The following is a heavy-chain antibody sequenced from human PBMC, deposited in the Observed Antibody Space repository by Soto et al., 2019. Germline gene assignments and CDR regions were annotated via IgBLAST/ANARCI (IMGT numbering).Heavy chain of an antibody. D-gene: IGHD4-17*01. CDR3: ARGPRDGDYVYYFDY. CDR2: IYYSGST. Sequence: QVQLQESGPGLVKPSQTLSLTCTVSGGSISSGGYYWSWIRQHPGKGLEWIGYIYYSGSTYYNPSLKSRVTIXXXXXXXXXSLKLSSVTAADTAVYYCARGPRDGDYVYYFDYWGQGTLVTVSS. V-gene: IGHV4-31*03. J-gene: IGHJ4*02. CDR1: GGSISSGGYY.